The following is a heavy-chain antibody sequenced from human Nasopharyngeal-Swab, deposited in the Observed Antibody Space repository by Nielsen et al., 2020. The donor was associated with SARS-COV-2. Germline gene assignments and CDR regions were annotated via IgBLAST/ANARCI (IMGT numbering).Heavy chain of an antibody. CDR1: GGSISSGGYY. V-gene: IGHV4-31*03. CDR2: IYYSGST. CDR3: ARVLTRNLVVALVLDAFDI. J-gene: IGHJ3*02. Sequence: SETLSLTCTVFGGSISSGGYYWSWIRQHPGKGLEWIGYIYYSGSTYYNPSLKSRVTISVDTSKNQFSLKLSSVTAADTAVYYCARVLTRNLVVALVLDAFDIWGQGTMVTVSS. D-gene: IGHD2-15*01.